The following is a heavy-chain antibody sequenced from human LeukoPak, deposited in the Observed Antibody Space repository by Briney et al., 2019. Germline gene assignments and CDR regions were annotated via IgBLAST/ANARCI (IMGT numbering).Heavy chain of an antibody. V-gene: IGHV1-46*01. D-gene: IGHD2-15*01. J-gene: IGHJ4*02. CDR1: GYTFTSYY. CDR2: INPSGGST. CDR3: AYCSGGSCYLGGADY. Sequence: ASVKVSCKASGYTFTSYYMHWVRQAPGQGLEWMGIINPSGGSTSYAQKFQGRVTMTRDTSTSTVYMELSSLRSEDTAVYYCAYCSGGSCYLGGADYCGQGTLVTVSS.